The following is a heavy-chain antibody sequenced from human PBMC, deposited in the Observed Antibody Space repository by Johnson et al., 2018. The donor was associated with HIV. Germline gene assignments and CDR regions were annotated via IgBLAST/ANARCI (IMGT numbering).Heavy chain of an antibody. V-gene: IGHV3-30*03. CDR2: ISYDGSNK. Sequence: QVQLVESGGGVVQPGRSLRLSCAASGFTFSSYGMHWVRQAPGKGLEWVAVISYDGSNKYYADSVKGRFTISRDNSKNTLYLQMGSLRAEDMAVYYCARSCGGDCNDAFDIWGQGTMVTVSS. CDR3: ARSCGGDCNDAFDI. J-gene: IGHJ3*02. CDR1: GFTFSSYG. D-gene: IGHD2-21*02.